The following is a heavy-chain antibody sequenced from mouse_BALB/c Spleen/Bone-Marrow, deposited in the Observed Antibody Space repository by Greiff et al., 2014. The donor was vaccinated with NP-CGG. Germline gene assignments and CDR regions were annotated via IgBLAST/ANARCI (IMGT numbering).Heavy chain of an antibody. CDR2: IYPGDGYT. V-gene: IGHV1-87*01. J-gene: IGHJ2*01. D-gene: IGHD2-1*01. CDR1: GYTFTSYW. Sequence: QVQLKESVAELARPGASVKLSCKASGYTFTSYWMQWVKQRPGQGLEWIGAIYPGDGYTRYTQKFKGKATLTADKSSSTAYMQLSSLASEGSAVYHCARKNGNFDYWGQGTTLTVSS. CDR3: ARKNGNFDY.